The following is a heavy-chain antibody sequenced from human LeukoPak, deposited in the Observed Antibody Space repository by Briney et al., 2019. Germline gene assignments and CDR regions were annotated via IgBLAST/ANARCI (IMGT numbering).Heavy chain of an antibody. CDR1: GGSISSYY. D-gene: IGHD3-10*01. Sequence: SETLSLTCTVSGGSISSYYWSWIRQPPGKGLEWIGYIYYSGSTNYNPSLKSRVTISVDTSKNQFSLKLSPVTAADTAVYYCARDSPYYYGSGSATYYMDVWGKGTTVTISS. CDR3: ARDSPYYYGSGSATYYMDV. J-gene: IGHJ6*03. V-gene: IGHV4-59*01. CDR2: IYYSGST.